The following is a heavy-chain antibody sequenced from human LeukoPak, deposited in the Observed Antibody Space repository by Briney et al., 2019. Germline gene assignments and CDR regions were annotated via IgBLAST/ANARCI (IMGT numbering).Heavy chain of an antibody. CDR1: GFTFSSYS. Sequence: GGSLRLSCAASGFTFSSYSMNWVRQAPGKGLEWVSSISSSSSHIYYADSVKGRFTISRDNAKNSLYLQMNSLRAEDTAVYYCARDHYYDSSGYSDYWGQGTLVTVSS. CDR3: ARDHYYDSSGYSDY. V-gene: IGHV3-21*01. J-gene: IGHJ4*02. D-gene: IGHD3-22*01. CDR2: ISSSSSHI.